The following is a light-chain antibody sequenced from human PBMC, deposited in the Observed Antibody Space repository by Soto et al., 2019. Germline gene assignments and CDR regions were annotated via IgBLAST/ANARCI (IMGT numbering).Light chain of an antibody. CDR1: SSDVGGYNY. J-gene: IGLJ2*01. CDR3: SSFAGSNYYVV. Sequence: QSVLTQPPSASGSPGQSVTISCIGTSSDVGGYNYVSWYQQHPGKAPRLMIYEVNKRPSGVPDRFSGSKSGNTASLTVSGLQAEDEGDYYCSSFAGSNYYVVFGGGTKLTVL. CDR2: EVN. V-gene: IGLV2-8*01.